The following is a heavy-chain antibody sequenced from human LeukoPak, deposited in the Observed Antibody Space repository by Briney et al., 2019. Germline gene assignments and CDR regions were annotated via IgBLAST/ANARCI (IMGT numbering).Heavy chain of an antibody. CDR3: AELGITMIGGV. Sequence: GGSLRLSCAASGFTLSSYSMNWVRQAPGKGLEWVSSISSSSSYRYYADSVKGRFTISRDNAKNSLYLQMNSLRAEDTAVYYCAELGITMIGGVWGKGTTVTISS. CDR2: ISSSSSYR. CDR1: GFTLSSYS. D-gene: IGHD3-10*02. V-gene: IGHV3-21*01. J-gene: IGHJ6*04.